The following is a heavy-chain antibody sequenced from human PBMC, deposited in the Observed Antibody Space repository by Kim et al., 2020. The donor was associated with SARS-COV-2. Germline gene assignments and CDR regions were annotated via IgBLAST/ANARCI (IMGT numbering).Heavy chain of an antibody. CDR2: IYYSGST. CDR1: GGSISSGGYY. Sequence: SETLSLTCTVSGGSISSGGYYWSWIRQHPGKGLEWIGYIYYSGSTYYNPSLKSRVTISVDTSKNQFSLKLSSVTAADTAVYYCARDRPIVATIPYYYYYGMDVWGQGTTVTVSS. CDR3: ARDRPIVATIPYYYYYGMDV. J-gene: IGHJ6*02. D-gene: IGHD5-12*01. V-gene: IGHV4-31*03.